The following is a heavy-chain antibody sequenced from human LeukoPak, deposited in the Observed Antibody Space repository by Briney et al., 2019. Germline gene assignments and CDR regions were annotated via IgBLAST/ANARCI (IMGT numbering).Heavy chain of an antibody. D-gene: IGHD3-10*01. Sequence: NPSGTLSLTCAVSGVSISSGHWWSWVRQPPGKGLEWLGEIYHSGSTNYNAALKSRVTISLDTSRNQFSLKLNSVTAADTAVYYCAKSNGYGLVDIWGQGTMVTVSS. CDR3: AKSNGYGLVDI. CDR1: GVSISSGHW. J-gene: IGHJ3*02. V-gene: IGHV4-4*02. CDR2: IYHSGST.